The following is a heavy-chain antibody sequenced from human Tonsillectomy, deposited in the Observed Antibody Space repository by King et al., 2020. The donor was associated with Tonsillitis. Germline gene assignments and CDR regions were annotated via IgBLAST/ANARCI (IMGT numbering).Heavy chain of an antibody. J-gene: IGHJ4*02. CDR3: ARREYCSSTSCYLDY. D-gene: IGHD2-2*01. CDR2: IYPGDSDT. CDR1: GYSFTSYW. Sequence: QLVQSGAEVKEPGESLKISCKGSGYSFTSYWIGWVRQMPGKGLEWMGIIYPGDSDTRYSPSFQGQVTISADKSISTAYLQWSSLKASDTAMYYCARREYCSSTSCYLDYWGQGTLVTVSS. V-gene: IGHV5-51*01.